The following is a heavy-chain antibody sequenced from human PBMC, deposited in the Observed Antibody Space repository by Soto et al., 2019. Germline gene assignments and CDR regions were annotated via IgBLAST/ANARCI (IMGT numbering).Heavy chain of an antibody. J-gene: IGHJ5*02. Sequence: GSLRLSCAASGFTVSSYEMNWVRQAPGKGLEWVSYISSSGSTIYYADSVKGRFTISRDNAKNSLYLQMNSLRAEDTAVYYCARDPRRCSGGSCYDLYNWFDPWGQGTMVTVSS. CDR1: GFTVSSYE. CDR2: ISSSGSTI. CDR3: ARDPRRCSGGSCYDLYNWFDP. D-gene: IGHD2-15*01. V-gene: IGHV3-48*03.